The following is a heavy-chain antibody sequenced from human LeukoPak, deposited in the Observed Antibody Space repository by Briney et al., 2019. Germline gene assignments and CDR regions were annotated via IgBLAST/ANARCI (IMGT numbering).Heavy chain of an antibody. Sequence: VGSLRLSCAASGFTFEVYGMSWGRPAPREGLGWVSGINLNGGSTGYADSVKGGLTISRANAKNSLYLQMNSLRAEDTSLYYCASLPMTTVTTGYWGQGTLDTVSS. J-gene: IGHJ4*02. CDR3: ASLPMTTVTTGY. D-gene: IGHD4-17*01. CDR1: GFTFEVYG. V-gene: IGHV3-20*04. CDR2: INLNGGST.